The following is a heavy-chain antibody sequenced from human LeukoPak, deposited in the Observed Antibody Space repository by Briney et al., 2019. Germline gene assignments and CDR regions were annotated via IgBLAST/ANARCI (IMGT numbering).Heavy chain of an antibody. D-gene: IGHD3-9*01. Sequence: AGGSLRLSCAASGFTFSTYSMNWVRQAPGKGLEWVSSISSSSTYIYYADSVKGRFTISRDNAKNSLYLQVNSLRAEDTAVYYCARGYYDLLTGPDYWGQGTQVTVSS. CDR2: ISSSSTYI. CDR1: GFTFSTYS. J-gene: IGHJ4*02. CDR3: ARGYYDLLTGPDY. V-gene: IGHV3-21*01.